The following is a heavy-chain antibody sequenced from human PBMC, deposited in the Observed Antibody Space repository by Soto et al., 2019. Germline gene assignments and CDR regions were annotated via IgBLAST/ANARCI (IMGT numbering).Heavy chain of an antibody. CDR1: GFIFTRYD. D-gene: IGHD4-4*01. CDR2: IFHDGSSE. J-gene: IGHJ6*02. CDR3: ARSRDGYSFDVDYGMDG. Sequence: GSLRLSCAASGFIFTRYDLHWVRQAPFKGLEWMALIFHDGSSEYCADSVKGRFAIYRDNSKNTLYLQMHSLTAEDTDVYYCARSRDGYSFDVDYGMDGWGQGTTVTVS. V-gene: IGHV3-30*03.